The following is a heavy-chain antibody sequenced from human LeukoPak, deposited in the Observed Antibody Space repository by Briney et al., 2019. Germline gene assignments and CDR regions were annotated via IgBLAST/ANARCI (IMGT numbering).Heavy chain of an antibody. Sequence: GGPLRLSCAASGFTFSSYWMSWVRQAPGKGLEWVANIKQDGSEKYYVDSVKGRFTISRDNAKNSLYLQMNSLRAEDTAVYYCARGTPMVRGVFQHWGQGTLVTVSS. CDR3: ARGTPMVRGVFQH. V-gene: IGHV3-7*01. D-gene: IGHD3-10*01. J-gene: IGHJ1*01. CDR2: IKQDGSEK. CDR1: GFTFSSYW.